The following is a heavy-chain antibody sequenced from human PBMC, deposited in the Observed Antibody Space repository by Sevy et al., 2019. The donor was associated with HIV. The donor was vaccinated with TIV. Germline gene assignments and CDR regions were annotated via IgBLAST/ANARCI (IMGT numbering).Heavy chain of an antibody. D-gene: IGHD2-8*01. Sequence: GGSLRLSCAASGFAPSTYGMHWVRQAPGKGLEWVAVIGYDGSNKYYADSVKGRFSISRDNSRNTLFLQMDSLRAEDTAVYYCARDPRMYGDYLLAYFDYWGQGTLVTASS. CDR3: ARDPRMYGDYLLAYFDY. J-gene: IGHJ4*02. CDR1: GFAPSTYG. CDR2: IGYDGSNK. V-gene: IGHV3-33*01.